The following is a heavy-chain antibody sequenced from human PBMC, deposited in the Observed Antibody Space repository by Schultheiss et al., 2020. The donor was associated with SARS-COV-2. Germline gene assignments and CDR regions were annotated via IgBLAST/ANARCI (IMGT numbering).Heavy chain of an antibody. Sequence: ESLKISCAASGFTFSTYAMSWVRQAPGKGLEWIGYIYYSGSTYYNPSLKSRVTISVDTSKNQFSLKLTSVTPADTAVYYCARGILGSYGSMGWFDPWGQGTLVTVSS. V-gene: IGHV4-59*01. J-gene: IGHJ5*02. CDR2: IYYSGST. D-gene: IGHD5-18*01. CDR3: ARGILGSYGSMGWFDP. CDR1: GFTFSTYA.